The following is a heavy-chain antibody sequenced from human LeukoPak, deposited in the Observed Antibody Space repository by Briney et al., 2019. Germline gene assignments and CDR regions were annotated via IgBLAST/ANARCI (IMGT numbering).Heavy chain of an antibody. Sequence: GASVKVSCKASGYTFTSYAMHWVRQAPGQRLEWMGWINAGNGNTKYSQKFQGRVTITRDTSASTAYMELSSLRSEDTAVYYCAGDRWLRPYYFDYWGQGTLVTVSS. J-gene: IGHJ4*02. CDR2: INAGNGNT. CDR1: GYTFTSYA. D-gene: IGHD5-12*01. CDR3: AGDRWLRPYYFDY. V-gene: IGHV1-3*01.